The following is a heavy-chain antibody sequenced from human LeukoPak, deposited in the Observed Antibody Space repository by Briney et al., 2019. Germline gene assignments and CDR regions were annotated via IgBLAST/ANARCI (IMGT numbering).Heavy chain of an antibody. CDR3: ARDPGGRSSHGT. D-gene: IGHD2-8*02. CDR1: GFTVNNNY. V-gene: IGHV3-53*01. CDR2: IYSGGTT. Sequence: GGSLRLSCAASGFTVNNNYMSWVRQAPGKGLECVSVIYSGGTTYYSDPVGGRCSISRDSSKNKVYLKITSLRVEDPAVYYCARDPGGRSSHGTWGQGTLVTVSS. J-gene: IGHJ5*02.